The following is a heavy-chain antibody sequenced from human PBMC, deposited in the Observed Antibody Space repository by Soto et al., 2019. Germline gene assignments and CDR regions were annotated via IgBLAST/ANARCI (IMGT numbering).Heavy chain of an antibody. J-gene: IGHJ6*02. CDR1: GFTFSSYG. Sequence: QVQLVESGGGVVQPGRSLRLSCAASGFTFSSYGMHWVRQAPGKGLEWVAVISYDGSNKYYADSVKGRFTISRDNSKNTLYLQMKSLRAEATAVYYCAKVVVALFYDHYYYYGMDVWGQGTTVTVSS. CDR2: ISYDGSNK. CDR3: AKVVVALFYDHYYYYGMDV. V-gene: IGHV3-30*18. D-gene: IGHD2-8*01.